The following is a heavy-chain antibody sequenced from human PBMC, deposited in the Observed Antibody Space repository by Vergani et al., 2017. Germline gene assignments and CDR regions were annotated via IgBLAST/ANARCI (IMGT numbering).Heavy chain of an antibody. CDR2: IYYSGST. CDR3: AREEYGYQYYYYYGMDV. V-gene: IGHV4-61*01. Sequence: QVQLQESGPGLVKPSETLSLTCTVSGGSVSSGSYYWSWIRQPPGKGLEWIGYIYYSGSTNYNPSLKSRVTISVDTSKNQFSLKVSSVTAADTAVYYCAREEYGYQYYYYYGMDVWGQGTTVTVSS. D-gene: IGHD5-18*01. J-gene: IGHJ6*02. CDR1: GGSVSSGSYY.